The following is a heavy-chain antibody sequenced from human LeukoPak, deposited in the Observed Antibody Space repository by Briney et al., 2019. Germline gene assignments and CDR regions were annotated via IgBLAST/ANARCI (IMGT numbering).Heavy chain of an antibody. V-gene: IGHV4-38-2*01. CDR3: ARLMRDSGYYVGAFDI. CDR2: IYHSGNT. Sequence: PSETLSLTCAVSSYSISSGYYWGWIRQPPGKGLEWIGTIYHSGNTYYNPSLNSRVTISADTSKNHLSLKMNSVTAADTAVYYCARLMRDSGYYVGAFDIWGQGKMVTVSS. D-gene: IGHD3-10*02. CDR1: SYSISSGYY. J-gene: IGHJ3*02.